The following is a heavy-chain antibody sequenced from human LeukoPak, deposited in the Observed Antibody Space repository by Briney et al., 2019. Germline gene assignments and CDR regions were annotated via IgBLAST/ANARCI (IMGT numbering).Heavy chain of an antibody. V-gene: IGHV3-73*01. CDR1: GFAFSGSA. D-gene: IGHD6-19*01. Sequence: GGSLRLSCAASGFAFSGSAMHWVRQASGKGLEWVGRIRSKANSYATAYAASVKGRFTISRDDSKNTAYLQMNSLKTEDTAVYYCARVFTGYSSGWYAFTDPAYGMDVWGQGTTVTVSS. CDR2: IRSKANSYAT. CDR3: ARVFTGYSSGWYAFTDPAYGMDV. J-gene: IGHJ6*02.